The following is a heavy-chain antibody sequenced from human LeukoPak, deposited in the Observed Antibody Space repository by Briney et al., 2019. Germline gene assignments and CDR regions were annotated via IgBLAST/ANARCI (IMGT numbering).Heavy chain of an antibody. CDR2: INSGSSTI. Sequence: PGGSLRLSCAGSGFTFSSYEMNWVRQAPGKGLEWVSYINSGSSTIYYAPSVKGRFTISRDNAKNSLYLQMNSQRAEDTAVYYCARDGWELPYFDYWGQGTLVTVSS. V-gene: IGHV3-48*03. J-gene: IGHJ4*02. CDR1: GFTFSSYE. CDR3: ARDGWELPYFDY. D-gene: IGHD1-26*01.